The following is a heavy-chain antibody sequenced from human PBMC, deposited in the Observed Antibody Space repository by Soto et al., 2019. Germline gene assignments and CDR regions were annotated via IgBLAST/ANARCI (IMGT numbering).Heavy chain of an antibody. CDR2: ISYDGSNK. CDR3: ARVPYGGYSYGYVHGMDV. CDR1: GFTFSSYA. J-gene: IGHJ6*02. D-gene: IGHD5-18*01. V-gene: IGHV3-30-3*01. Sequence: PGGSLRLSCAASGFTFSSYAMHWVRQAPGKGLEWVAVISYDGSNKYYADSVKGRFTISRDNSKNTLYLQMNSLRAEDTAVYYCARVPYGGYSYGYVHGMDVWGQGTTVTVSS.